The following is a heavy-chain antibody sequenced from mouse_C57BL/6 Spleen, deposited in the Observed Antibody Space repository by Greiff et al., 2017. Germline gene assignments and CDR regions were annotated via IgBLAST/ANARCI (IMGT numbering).Heavy chain of an antibody. V-gene: IGHV1-80*01. D-gene: IGHD4-1*01. CDR3: ARSRTGTGAMDY. CDR2: ISPGDGAT. Sequence: QVQLHPSVAELVKPGASVKISCKSSGYAFRTYWLNWLKQRPGKGLAWIGNISPGDGATHYNGKFKGKATLTADKSSSTAYMQLSSLTSEDSAVYFCARSRTGTGAMDYWGQGTSVTVSS. CDR1: GYAFRTYW. J-gene: IGHJ4*01.